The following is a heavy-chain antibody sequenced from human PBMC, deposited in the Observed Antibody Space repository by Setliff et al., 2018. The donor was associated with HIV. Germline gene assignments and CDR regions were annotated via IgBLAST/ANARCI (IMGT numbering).Heavy chain of an antibody. CDR2: IFSNDEK. V-gene: IGHV2-26*02. Sequence: SGPTLVNPTETLTLTCTVSGFSLSNSRMGVSWIRQPPGKALQWLAHIFSNDEKSYSASLKSRFTISKDTSKSQVVLTMTSMDPVDTATYYCARIRDYYYMDVWGKGTTVTVSS. CDR3: ARIRDYYYMDV. CDR1: GFSLSNSRMG. J-gene: IGHJ6*03.